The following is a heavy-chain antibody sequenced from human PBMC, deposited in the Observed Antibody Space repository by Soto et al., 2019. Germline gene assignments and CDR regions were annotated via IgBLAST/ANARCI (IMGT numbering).Heavy chain of an antibody. D-gene: IGHD1-1*01. Sequence: QVQLQQWGAGLLKPSDTLSLTCAVYGGSFSGYYWSWIRQPPGKGLEWIGEINHSGSTNYNPSLKSRVTISVDTSKNQFSLKLSSVTAADTAVYYCARVRLRAFDIWGQGTMVTVSS. CDR1: GGSFSGYY. J-gene: IGHJ3*02. CDR3: ARVRLRAFDI. V-gene: IGHV4-34*01. CDR2: INHSGST.